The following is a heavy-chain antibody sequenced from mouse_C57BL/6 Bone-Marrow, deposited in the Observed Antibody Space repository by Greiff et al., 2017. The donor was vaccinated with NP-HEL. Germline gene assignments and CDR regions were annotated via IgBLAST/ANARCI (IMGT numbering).Heavy chain of an antibody. CDR1: GFTFSDYY. V-gene: IGHV5-12*01. J-gene: IGHJ3*01. D-gene: IGHD2-3*01. CDR3: ARRGYYDGYFAY. CDR2: ISTGGGST. Sequence: EVKVVESGGGLVQPGGSLKLSCAASGFTFSDYYMYWVRQTPEKRLEWVAYISTGGGSTYYPDTVKGRFTISRDNAKNTLYLQMSRLKSEDTAVYYCARRGYYDGYFAYWGQGTLVTVSA.